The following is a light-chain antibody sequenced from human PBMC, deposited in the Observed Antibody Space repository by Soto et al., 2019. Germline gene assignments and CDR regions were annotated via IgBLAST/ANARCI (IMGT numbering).Light chain of an antibody. J-gene: IGKJ2*01. CDR3: QQYKNGPPYT. CDR2: GAS. V-gene: IGKV3-20*01. CDR1: QSVMSRY. Sequence: EIVLTQSPGTLSLSPGEGATLSCMASQSVMSRYIAWYQQRPGQAPRLLIYGASNRATGSPDRISGSGSGTEFTHTISRLEPEDFAVYYCQQYKNGPPYTFGQGTKLAIK.